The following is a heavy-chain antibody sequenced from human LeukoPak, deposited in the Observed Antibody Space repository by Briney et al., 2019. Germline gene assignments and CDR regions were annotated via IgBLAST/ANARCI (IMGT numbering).Heavy chain of an antibody. CDR2: IKRDGSEK. CDR1: GFTISNSW. CDR3: AKTINNTGVIDY. V-gene: IGHV3-7*01. D-gene: IGHD1-14*01. J-gene: IGHJ4*02. Sequence: GGSLRLSCAASGFTISNSWMNWVRQAPGKGLEWLASIKRDGSEKHYVDSVQGRFTISRDNAKNSVYLEMINLRAEDTAVYYCAKTINNTGVIDYWGQGTLVTVSS.